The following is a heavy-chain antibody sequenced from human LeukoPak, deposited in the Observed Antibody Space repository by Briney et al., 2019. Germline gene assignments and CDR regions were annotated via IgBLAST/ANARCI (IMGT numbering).Heavy chain of an antibody. V-gene: IGHV3-11*01. CDR2: ISSSGGTI. D-gene: IGHD5-18*01. J-gene: IGHJ6*02. CDR3: ARGYSYGPYGCDV. Sequence: GGSLRLSCAASGFTFSDYYMSWIRQAPGKGLEWVSYISSSGGTIYYADSVKDRFTISRDNAKNSLFLQMNSLRAEDTAVYYCARGYSYGPYGCDVWGQGTTVTVSS. CDR1: GFTFSDYY.